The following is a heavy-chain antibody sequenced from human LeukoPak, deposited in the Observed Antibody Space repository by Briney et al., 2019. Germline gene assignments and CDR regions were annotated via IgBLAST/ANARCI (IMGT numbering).Heavy chain of an antibody. D-gene: IGHD4-17*01. J-gene: IGHJ3*02. Sequence: PSETLSLTCAVYADSFSSHYWTWIRQSPGKGLEWIGYISYIGNTNYNPSLKSRVTISIDTSKNQFSLKLRSVTAADTAVYYCARDLVTVTKGFDIWGQGTMVSVSS. CDR2: ISYIGNT. CDR3: ARDLVTVTKGFDI. CDR1: ADSFSSHY. V-gene: IGHV4-59*11.